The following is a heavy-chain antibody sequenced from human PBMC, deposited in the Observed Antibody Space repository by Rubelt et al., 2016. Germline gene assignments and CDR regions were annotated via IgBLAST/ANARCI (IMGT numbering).Heavy chain of an antibody. V-gene: IGHV3-21*01. CDR2: ISSSSTYM. CDR1: GFTFDSHS. Sequence: GGSLRLSCVASGFTFDSHSMNWVRQAPGKGLEWVSSISSSSTYMFYSESVKGRFTISRDNAKTSLYLEMNSLRVEDTAVYYCVRRLLGDVDYWGQGTLVTVSS. CDR3: VRRLLGDVDY. D-gene: IGHD3-3*02. J-gene: IGHJ4*02.